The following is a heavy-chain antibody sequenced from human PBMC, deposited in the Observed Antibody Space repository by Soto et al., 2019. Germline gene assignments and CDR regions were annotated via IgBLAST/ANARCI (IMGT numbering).Heavy chain of an antibody. V-gene: IGHV4-61*01. CDR2: VYYRTFT. Sequence: SETLSLTCNVSLGSANRGNYYWGWIRQPPGKGLEWVGYVYYRTFTTYNPSLESRVTIVVDTSKNQFSLKLSSVTAADTAVYYCARAFRYYYGSGSYSEIPSDAFDIWGQGTMVTVSS. CDR3: ARAFRYYYGSGSYSEIPSDAFDI. CDR1: LGSANRGNYY. D-gene: IGHD3-10*01. J-gene: IGHJ3*02.